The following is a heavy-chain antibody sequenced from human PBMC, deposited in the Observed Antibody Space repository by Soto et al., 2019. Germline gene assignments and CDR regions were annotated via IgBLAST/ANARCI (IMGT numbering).Heavy chain of an antibody. D-gene: IGHD6-13*01. V-gene: IGHV1-18*01. Sequence: SVKGSCKASVSTFTSSGRSWVRQAPGQGLEWMGWISAYNVNTNYAQKLQGRVTMTTDTSTSTSYMELRSLRSDDTAVYYCARGVSSSCPLDDWGQGPTVTVSS. CDR2: ISAYNVNT. CDR3: ARGVSSSCPLDD. J-gene: IGHJ6*02. CDR1: VSTFTSSG.